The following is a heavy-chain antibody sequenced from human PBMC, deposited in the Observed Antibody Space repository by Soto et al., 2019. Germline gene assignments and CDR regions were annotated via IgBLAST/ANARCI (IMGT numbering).Heavy chain of an antibody. V-gene: IGHV4-34*01. CDR3: ARGGRLVGVRGMDV. Sequence: PSETLSLTCAVYGGSFSGYYWSWIRQPPGKGLEWIGEINHSGSTNYNPSLKSRVTISVDTSKNQFSLKLSSVTAADTAVYYCARGGRLVGVRGMDVWGQGTTVTVSS. CDR1: GGSFSGYY. D-gene: IGHD1-26*01. J-gene: IGHJ6*02. CDR2: INHSGST.